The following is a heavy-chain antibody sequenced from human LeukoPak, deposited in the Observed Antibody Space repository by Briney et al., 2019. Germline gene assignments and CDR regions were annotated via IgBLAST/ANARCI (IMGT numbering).Heavy chain of an antibody. V-gene: IGHV3-66*01. CDR3: SRGGLYRYSGTSGDY. CDR2: MYSVGTT. CDR1: DFSVGDNY. Sequence: GSLRLSCAASDFSVGDNYMTWVRQAPGKGLEWVSLMYSVGTTFYADSVKGRFTMSRDSSKNTLYLQMNSLRVEDTAVYYCSRGGLYRYSGTSGDYWGQGTLVTVSS. D-gene: IGHD1-26*01. J-gene: IGHJ4*02.